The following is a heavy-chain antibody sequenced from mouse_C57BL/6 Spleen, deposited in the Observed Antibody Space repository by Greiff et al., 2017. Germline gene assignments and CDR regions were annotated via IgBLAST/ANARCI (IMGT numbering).Heavy chain of an antibody. Sequence: EVQLVESGGGLVKPGGSLKLSCAASGFTFSSYAMSWVRQTPEKRLEWVATISDGGSYTYYPDNVKGRFTISRDNAKNNLYLQMSHLKSEDTAMYYGARGEAGTPFDYWGQGTTLTVSS. V-gene: IGHV5-4*01. CDR2: ISDGGSYT. CDR3: ARGEAGTPFDY. D-gene: IGHD4-1*01. CDR1: GFTFSSYA. J-gene: IGHJ2*01.